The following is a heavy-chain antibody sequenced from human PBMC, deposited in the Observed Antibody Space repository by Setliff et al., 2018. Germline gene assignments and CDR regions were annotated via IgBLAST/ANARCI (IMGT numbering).Heavy chain of an antibody. CDR2: IYVTEST. CDR1: GGSISSGSYY. D-gene: IGHD3-10*01. CDR3: AASRAYTGAVEEWFLPKTFDF. J-gene: IGHJ4*02. V-gene: IGHV4-61*02. Sequence: PSETLSLTCAVSGGSISSGSYYWNWIRQPAGKGLEWIGRIYVTESTKYNPSLKSRVTLSIDTSKNQFSLKLSSVTAADAALYYCAASRAYTGAVEEWFLPKTFDFWGQGSPGTVSS.